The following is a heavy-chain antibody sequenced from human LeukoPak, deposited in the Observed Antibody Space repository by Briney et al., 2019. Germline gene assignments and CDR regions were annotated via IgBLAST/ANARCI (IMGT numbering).Heavy chain of an antibody. CDR1: GYTFTGYY. J-gene: IGHJ3*02. V-gene: IGHV1-2*02. CDR2: INPNSGGT. CDR3: ARDPPNDYGVNDAFDI. Sequence: GASVKVSCKASGYTFTGYYMHWVRQAPGQGLEWMGWINPNSGGTNYAQKFQGRVTMTRDTSISTAYMELSRLRSDDTAVYYCARDPPNDYGVNDAFDIWGQGTMVIVSS. D-gene: IGHD4-23*01.